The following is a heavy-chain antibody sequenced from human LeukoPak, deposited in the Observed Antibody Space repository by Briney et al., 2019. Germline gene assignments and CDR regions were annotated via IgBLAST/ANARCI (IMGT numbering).Heavy chain of an antibody. J-gene: IGHJ5*02. CDR1: GGSISSSSYY. CDR3: ARHPMRYCSSTSCFWNWFDP. CDR2: IDNSGST. V-gene: IGHV4-39*01. D-gene: IGHD2-2*01. Sequence: SETLSLTCTVSGGSISSSSYYWGWIRQSPGKGLEWIGSIDNSGSTYYNPSLKSRVTISEYTSKNQFSLKLSSVTAADTAVYYCARHPMRYCSSTSCFWNWFDPWGQGTLVTVSS.